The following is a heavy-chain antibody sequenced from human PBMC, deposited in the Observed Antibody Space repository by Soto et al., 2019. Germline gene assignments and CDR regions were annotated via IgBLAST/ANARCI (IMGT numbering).Heavy chain of an antibody. CDR1: GGSIRSGGSS. Sequence: SETLSLTCTVSGGSIRSGGSSWSWIRQPPGKGLEWIGYIYHSGSTYYNPSLKSRVTISVDRSKNQFSLKLSSVTAADTAVYYCARGQVVAAQHWGQGTLVTVSS. J-gene: IGHJ4*02. CDR3: ARGQVVAAQH. D-gene: IGHD2-15*01. CDR2: IYHSGST. V-gene: IGHV4-30-2*01.